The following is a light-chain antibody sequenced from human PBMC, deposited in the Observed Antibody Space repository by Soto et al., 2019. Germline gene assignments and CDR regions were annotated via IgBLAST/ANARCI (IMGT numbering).Light chain of an antibody. V-gene: IGKV3-15*01. CDR2: GAS. Sequence: EIVMTQYPATLSVSPGERATLSCRASQSVSSNLAWYQQKPGQAPRLLIYGASTRATGIPARFSGSGSGTXFXLTISSLQSEDFAVYYCQQYNNWPLTFGGGTKVDIK. CDR1: QSVSSN. CDR3: QQYNNWPLT. J-gene: IGKJ4*01.